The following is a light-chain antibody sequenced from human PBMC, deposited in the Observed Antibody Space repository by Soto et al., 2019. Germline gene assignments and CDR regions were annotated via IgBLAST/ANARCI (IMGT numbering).Light chain of an antibody. V-gene: IGKV3-15*01. CDR3: QRKWT. J-gene: IGKJ1*01. Sequence: EIVMTQSPATLSVSPGESATLSCRASQSISGNVAWYQQRPGQAPRLLIYDASTRATGIPARFTGSGSGTEFARIISSLQSEDFAVYYCQRKWTFGQGTKVEFK. CDR1: QSISGN. CDR2: DAS.